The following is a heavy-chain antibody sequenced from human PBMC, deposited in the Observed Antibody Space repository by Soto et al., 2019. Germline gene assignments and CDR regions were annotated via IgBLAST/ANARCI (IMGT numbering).Heavy chain of an antibody. CDR2: INPSGGST. J-gene: IGHJ6*02. Sequence: QVQLVQSGAEVKKPGASVKVYCKASGYTFTSYYMHWVRQAPGPGLEWMGIINPSGGSTSYAQKFQGRVTMTRDTSTSTVYMELSSLRSEDTAVYYCARMYSSGWYGGYYYYGMDVWGQGTTVTVSS. V-gene: IGHV1-46*01. D-gene: IGHD6-19*01. CDR1: GYTFTSYY. CDR3: ARMYSSGWYGGYYYYGMDV.